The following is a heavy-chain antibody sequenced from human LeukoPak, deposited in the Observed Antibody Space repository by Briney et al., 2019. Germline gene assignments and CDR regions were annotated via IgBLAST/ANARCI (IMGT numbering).Heavy chain of an antibody. J-gene: IGHJ3*02. CDR3: ARGRGHIVVVTGLRDAFDI. CDR2: ISAYNGNT. Sequence: GASVTVSFKASGYTFTSYGISWVRQAPGQGLEWMGWISAYNGNTNYAQKLQGRVTMTTDTSTSTAYMELRSLRSDDTAVYYCARGRGHIVVVTGLRDAFDIWGQGTMVTVSS. CDR1: GYTFTSYG. D-gene: IGHD2-21*02. V-gene: IGHV1-18*01.